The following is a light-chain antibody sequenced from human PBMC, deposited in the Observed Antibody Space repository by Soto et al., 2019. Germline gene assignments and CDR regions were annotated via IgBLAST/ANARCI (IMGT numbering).Light chain of an antibody. CDR3: QQYGSSPLYT. J-gene: IGKJ2*01. V-gene: IGKV3-20*01. CDR2: GAS. Sequence: ESVLTQSPGTLSLSPGERATLSCRASQSVSSTYLAWYQHKPGQAPRLLIYGASSRATGIPDRFSGSGSGTDFTLTISRLEPEDFAVYYCQQYGSSPLYTFGQGTTLEIK. CDR1: QSVSSTY.